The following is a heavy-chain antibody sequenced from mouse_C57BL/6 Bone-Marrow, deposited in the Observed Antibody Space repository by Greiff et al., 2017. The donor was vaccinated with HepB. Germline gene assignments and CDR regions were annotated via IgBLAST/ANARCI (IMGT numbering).Heavy chain of an antibody. CDR3: ARTTVVTYWYLDV. J-gene: IGHJ1*03. Sequence: EVMLVESGGGLVKPGGSLKLSCAASGFTFSDYGMHWVRQAPEKGLEWVAYISSGSSTIYYADTVKGRFTISRDNAKNTLFLQMTSLRSEDTAMYYCARTTVVTYWYLDVWGTGTTVTVSS. D-gene: IGHD1-1*01. V-gene: IGHV5-17*01. CDR2: ISSGSSTI. CDR1: GFTFSDYG.